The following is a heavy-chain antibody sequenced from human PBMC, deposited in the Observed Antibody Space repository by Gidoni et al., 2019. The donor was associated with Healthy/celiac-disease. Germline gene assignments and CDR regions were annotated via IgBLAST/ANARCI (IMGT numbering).Heavy chain of an antibody. D-gene: IGHD6-13*01. CDR3: AKDLAAAGEEAFDI. V-gene: IGHV3-9*01. CDR1: GFTVDDYA. Sequence: EVQLVESGGGLVQPGRSLTLSRAASGFTVDDYAMHWVRQAPGKGLEWVSGISWNSGSIGYADSVKGRFTISRDNAKNSLYLQMNSLRAEDTALYYCAKDLAAAGEEAFDIWGQGTMVTVSS. J-gene: IGHJ3*02. CDR2: ISWNSGSI.